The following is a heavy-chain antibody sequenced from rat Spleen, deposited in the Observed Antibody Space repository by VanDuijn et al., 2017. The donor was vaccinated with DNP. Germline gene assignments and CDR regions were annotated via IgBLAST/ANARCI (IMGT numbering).Heavy chain of an antibody. J-gene: IGHJ3*01. D-gene: IGHD1-10*01. CDR1: GFTFSDYY. Sequence: EVQLVESGGGLVQPGRSLKLSCAASGFTFSDYYMAWVRQAPTEGLEWVASITNSGDSIDYRDSVKGRFTISRDNAKSTLYLQMDSLRSEDTATYYCTTGGNNPFPYWGQGTLVTVSS. CDR3: TTGGNNPFPY. V-gene: IGHV5-20*01. CDR2: ITNSGDSI.